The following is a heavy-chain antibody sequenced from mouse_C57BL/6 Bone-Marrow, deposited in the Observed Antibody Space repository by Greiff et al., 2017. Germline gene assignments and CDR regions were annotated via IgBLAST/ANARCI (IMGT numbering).Heavy chain of an antibody. D-gene: IGHD1-1*01. J-gene: IGHJ3*01. CDR1: GYTFTSYW. CDR2: IDPSDSYT. V-gene: IGHV1-69*01. Sequence: VQLQQPGAELVMPGASVKLSCKASGYTFTSYWMHWVKQRPGQGLEWIGEIDPSDSYTNYNQKFKGKSTLTVDKSSSTAYMQLSSLTSEDSAVYYCARDRYDGSSWFADWGKGTLVTVSA. CDR3: ARDRYDGSSWFAD.